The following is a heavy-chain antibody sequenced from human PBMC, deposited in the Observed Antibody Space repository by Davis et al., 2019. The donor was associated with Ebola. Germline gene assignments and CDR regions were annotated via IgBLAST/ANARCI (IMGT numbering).Heavy chain of an antibody. CDR2: ISYDGSNK. Sequence: PGGSLRLSCAASGFTFSSYGMHWVRQAPGKGLEWVAVISYDGSNKYYADSVKSRFTISRDNSKNTLYLQMNSLRAEDTAVYYCAKDRGYIVVVPAADWGQGTLVTVSS. CDR3: AKDRGYIVVVPAAD. J-gene: IGHJ4*02. CDR1: GFTFSSYG. V-gene: IGHV3-30*18. D-gene: IGHD2-2*01.